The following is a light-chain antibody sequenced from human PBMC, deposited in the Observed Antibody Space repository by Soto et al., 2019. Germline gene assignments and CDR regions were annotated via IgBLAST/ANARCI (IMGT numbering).Light chain of an antibody. V-gene: IGLV1-40*01. Sequence: QLVLTQPPSVSGAPGQRVTISCTGSSSNIGAGYDVHWYQQLPGAAPKLAIYDTNNRPSGVPDRLSGSKSGTSASLAITGLQAEDEADYYCQSYDSSLSGSRVFGTGTKLTVL. CDR3: QSYDSSLSGSRV. J-gene: IGLJ1*01. CDR1: SSNIGAGYD. CDR2: DTN.